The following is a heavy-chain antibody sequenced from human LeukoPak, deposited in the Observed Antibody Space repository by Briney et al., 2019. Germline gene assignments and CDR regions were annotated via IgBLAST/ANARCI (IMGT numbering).Heavy chain of an antibody. D-gene: IGHD3-3*01. V-gene: IGHV4-39*01. Sequence: PSETLSLTCTVSGGSISSSSYYWGWIRQPPGKGLEWIGSIYYSGSTYYNPSLKSRVTISVDTSKNQFSLKLSSVTAADTAVYYCASGRNYDFWSGYYYYFDYWGQGTLVTVSS. J-gene: IGHJ4*02. CDR3: ASGRNYDFWSGYYYYFDY. CDR2: IYYSGST. CDR1: GGSISSSSYY.